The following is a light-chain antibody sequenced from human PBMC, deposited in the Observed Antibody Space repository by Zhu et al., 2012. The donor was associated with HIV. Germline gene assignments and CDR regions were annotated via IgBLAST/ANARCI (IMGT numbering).Light chain of an antibody. Sequence: TLSCRAGDFVNSKLAWYQHKRGQAPRLLLYGASTRATGIPARFTGSGSGTEFTLTITSMQSEDFATYYCQQYNTWPYTFGQGTKLEIK. V-gene: IGKV3-15*01. CDR3: QQYNTWPYT. CDR1: DFVNSK. J-gene: IGKJ2*01. CDR2: GAS.